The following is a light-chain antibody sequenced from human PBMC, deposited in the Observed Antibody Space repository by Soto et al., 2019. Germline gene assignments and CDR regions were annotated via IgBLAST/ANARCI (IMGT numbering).Light chain of an antibody. CDR2: GTS. CDR1: QSISNRY. J-gene: IGKJ2*01. V-gene: IGKV3-20*01. Sequence: DMVLTQSPGTLSLSPGERATLSCRASQSISNRYLAWYHQKPGQAPRLLLYGTSNRATGIPDRCTGSGSGTDFALTISRLAPEDVALYYCQQYTSSPPMSTFGQGTRVEI. CDR3: QQYTSSPPMST.